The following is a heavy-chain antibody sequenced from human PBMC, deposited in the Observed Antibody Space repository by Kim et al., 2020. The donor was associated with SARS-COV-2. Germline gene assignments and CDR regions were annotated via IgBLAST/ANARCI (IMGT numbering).Heavy chain of an antibody. V-gene: IGHV4-39*01. CDR3: ARLAGGYYDSSRASFDP. J-gene: IGHJ5*02. D-gene: IGHD3-22*01. Sequence: LKSRVTISVDTSKNQFSLKLSSVTAADTAVYYCARLAGGYYDSSRASFDPWGQGTLVTVSS.